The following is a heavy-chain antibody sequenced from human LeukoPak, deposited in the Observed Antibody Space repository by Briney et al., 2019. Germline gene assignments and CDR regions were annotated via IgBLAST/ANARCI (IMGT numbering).Heavy chain of an antibody. CDR1: GGSIGSGTHY. CDR3: AASSGVTLGRF. V-gene: IGHV4-31*03. Sequence: SETLSLTCTVSGGSIGSGTHYYHWIRQHPGTGLEWIGYIYHTGITSYNPSLKGRVTMSVDTSMNKVFLKVSSLTAADTAVYYCAASSGVTLGRFWGQGTLVSVSS. D-gene: IGHD3-16*01. CDR2: IYHTGIT. J-gene: IGHJ4*02.